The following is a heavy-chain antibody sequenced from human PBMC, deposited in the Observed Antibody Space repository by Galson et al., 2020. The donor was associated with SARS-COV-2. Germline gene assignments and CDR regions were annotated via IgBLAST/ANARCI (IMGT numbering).Heavy chain of an antibody. J-gene: IGHJ4*02. CDR3: ARLTYYDDNSGYYGGYYFDD. CDR2: IYWNDNK. D-gene: IGHD3-22*01. Sequence: ESGPTLVKPTQTLTLTCTFSGFPLSTSEVGVGWIRQPPGKALEWLTLIYWNDNKRYSPSLKSRLTITKDTSKNQVVLTMTNMDPVDTATYYCARLTYYDDNSGYYGGYYFDDWGQGTLVTVSS. V-gene: IGHV2-5*01. CDR1: GFPLSTSEVG.